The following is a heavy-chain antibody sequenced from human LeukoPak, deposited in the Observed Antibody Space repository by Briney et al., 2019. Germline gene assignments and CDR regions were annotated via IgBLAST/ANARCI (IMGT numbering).Heavy chain of an antibody. V-gene: IGHV3-30*04. CDR3: ERVGGYSSSWYSLGDY. D-gene: IGHD6-13*01. Sequence: GGSLRLSCAASGFTFSSYAMHWVRQAPGQGLEWVAVISYDGSNKYYADSVKCRFTISRDNSKNTLYLQMNSLRAEDTAVYYCERVGGYSSSWYSLGDYWGQGTLVTVSS. J-gene: IGHJ4*02. CDR1: GFTFSSYA. CDR2: ISYDGSNK.